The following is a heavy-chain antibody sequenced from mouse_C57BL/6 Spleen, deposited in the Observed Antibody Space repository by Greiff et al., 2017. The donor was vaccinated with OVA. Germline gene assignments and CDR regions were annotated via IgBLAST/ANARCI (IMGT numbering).Heavy chain of an antibody. CDR1: GFTFSSYG. J-gene: IGHJ2*01. Sequence: EVKLVESGGDLVKPGGSLKLSCAASGFTFSSYGMSWVRQTPDKRLEWVATISSGGSYTYYPDSVKGRFTISRDNAKTTLYLQMSSLKSEDTAMYYCARMSDGYYALDYWGQGTTLTVSS. CDR3: ARMSDGYYALDY. D-gene: IGHD2-3*01. V-gene: IGHV5-6*01. CDR2: ISSGGSYT.